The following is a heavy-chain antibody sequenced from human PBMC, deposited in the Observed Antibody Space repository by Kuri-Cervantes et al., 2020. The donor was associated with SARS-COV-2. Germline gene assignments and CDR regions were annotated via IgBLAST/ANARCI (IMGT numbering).Heavy chain of an antibody. CDR2: IYYSGST. D-gene: IGHD2-2*01. CDR3: ARGRRNYCSSTSCYPPYYGMDV. J-gene: IGHJ6*02. V-gene: IGHV4-39*01. CDR1: DGSISSSSYY. Sequence: SETLSLTCTVSDGSISSSSYYWGWIRQPPGNRLEWIGSIYYSGSTYYNPSLKSRVTISVDTSKNQFSLKLSSVTAADTAVYYCARGRRNYCSSTSCYPPYYGMDVWGQGTTVTVSS.